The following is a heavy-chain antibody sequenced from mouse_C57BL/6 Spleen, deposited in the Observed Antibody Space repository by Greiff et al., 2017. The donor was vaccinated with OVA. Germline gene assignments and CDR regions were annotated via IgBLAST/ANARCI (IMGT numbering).Heavy chain of an antibody. CDR3: ARGSNYVVLYAMDY. J-gene: IGHJ4*01. D-gene: IGHD2-5*01. CDR1: GYTFTSYW. Sequence: VQLQQPGAELVMPGASVKLSCKASGYTFTSYWMHWVKQRPGQGLEWIGELDPSDSYTNYNQKFKGKSTLTVDKSSSTAYMQLSSLTSEDSAVYYCARGSNYVVLYAMDYWGQGTSVTVSS. V-gene: IGHV1-69*01. CDR2: LDPSDSYT.